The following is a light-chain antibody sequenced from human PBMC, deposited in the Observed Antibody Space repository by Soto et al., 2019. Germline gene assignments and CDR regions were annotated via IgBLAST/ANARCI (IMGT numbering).Light chain of an antibody. CDR3: SSYTNINTRACV. CDR2: EVN. J-gene: IGLJ1*01. Sequence: QSALPQPASVSGSPGHSITISCPGTSSDVGGYNYVSWYQQLPGTAPKLMIYEVNNRPAGVSNRFSGSKSGNTASLTISGLQAEDEAEYYCSSYTNINTRACVFGTGTKV. CDR1: SSDVGGYNY. V-gene: IGLV2-14*01.